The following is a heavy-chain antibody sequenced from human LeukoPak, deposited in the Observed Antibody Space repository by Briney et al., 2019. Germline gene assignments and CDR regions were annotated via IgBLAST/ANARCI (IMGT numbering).Heavy chain of an antibody. D-gene: IGHD3-22*01. CDR3: ARDRIFYYDSSGYLDY. J-gene: IGHJ4*02. V-gene: IGHV3-7*01. Sequence: GGSLRLSCAASGFTFTTYWMTWVRQAPGKGLEWVANINQDGTEKHYVDSVRGRFTISRDNAKNSLNLQMNSLRAEDTAVYYCARDRIFYYDSSGYLDYWGQGTLVTVSS. CDR1: GFTFTTYW. CDR2: INQDGTEK.